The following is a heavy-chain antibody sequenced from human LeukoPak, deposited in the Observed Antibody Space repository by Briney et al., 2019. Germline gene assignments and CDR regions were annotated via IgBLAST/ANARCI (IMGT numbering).Heavy chain of an antibody. J-gene: IGHJ6*03. CDR3: ARVYIVVVPAAYYYYMDV. Sequence: SETLSLTCTVSGGSIGSGSYYWSWIRQPAGKGLVWIGRIYTSGSTNYNPSLKSRVTISVDTSKNQFSLKLSSVTAADTAVYYCARVYIVVVPAAYYYYMDVWGKGTTVTVSS. CDR1: GGSIGSGSYY. V-gene: IGHV4-61*02. CDR2: IYTSGST. D-gene: IGHD2-2*01.